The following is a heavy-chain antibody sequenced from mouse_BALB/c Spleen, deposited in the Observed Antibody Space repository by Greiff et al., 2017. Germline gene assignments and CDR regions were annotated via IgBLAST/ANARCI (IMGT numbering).Heavy chain of an antibody. V-gene: IGHV5-6-5*01. CDR2: ISSGGST. CDR3: ARGENYDYDVGRMDY. D-gene: IGHD2-4*01. CDR1: GFTFSSYA. Sequence: EVKVVESGGGLVKPGGSLKLSCAASGFTFSSYAMSWVRQTPEKRLEWVASISSGGSTYYPDSVKGRFTISRDNARNILYLQMSSLRSEDTAMYYCARGENYDYDVGRMDYWGQGTSVTVSS. J-gene: IGHJ4*01.